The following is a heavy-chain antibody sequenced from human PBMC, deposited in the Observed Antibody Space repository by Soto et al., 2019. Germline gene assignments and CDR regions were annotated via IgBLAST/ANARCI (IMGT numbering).Heavy chain of an antibody. V-gene: IGHV3-64*02. CDR1: GFTFSNYA. D-gene: IGHD6-6*01. CDR3: ARRARPDFYYMDV. J-gene: IGHJ6*03. CDR2: ISSSGVGT. Sequence: PGGSLRLSCAASGFTFSNYAMSWVRQAPGKGLEWVSAISSSGVGTYYADSVKGRFTISRDNSKNTVYLQMGSLRPEDMAVYYCARRARPDFYYMDVWGKGTTVTVSS.